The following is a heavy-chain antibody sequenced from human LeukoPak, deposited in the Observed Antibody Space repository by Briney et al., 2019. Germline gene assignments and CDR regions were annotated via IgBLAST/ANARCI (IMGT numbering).Heavy chain of an antibody. J-gene: IGHJ2*01. CDR3: ARDPYPGYSSGWYGPNWYFDL. CDR2: IWYDGSNK. Sequence: GGSLRLSCAASGFTFSSYWMSWVRQAPGKGLEWVAVIWYDGSNKYYADSVKGRFTISRDNSKNTLYLQMNSLRAEDTAVYYCARDPYPGYSSGWYGPNWYFDLWGRGTLVTVSS. V-gene: IGHV3-33*08. D-gene: IGHD6-19*01. CDR1: GFTFSSYW.